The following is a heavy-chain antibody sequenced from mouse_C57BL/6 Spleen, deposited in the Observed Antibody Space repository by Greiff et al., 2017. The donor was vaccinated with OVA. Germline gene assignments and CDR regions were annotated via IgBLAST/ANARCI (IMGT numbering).Heavy chain of an antibody. CDR2: SNHGSGGT. Sequence: QVQLQQSGADLVRPGTSVKVSCKASGYAFTNYLIEWVKQRPGQGLEWIGESNHGSGGTNYNEKFKGKATLTADKSSSTAYMQLSSLTSEDSAVYFCAREGNDYLYYYAMDYWGQGTSVTVSS. V-gene: IGHV1-54*01. J-gene: IGHJ4*01. CDR1: GYAFTNYL. CDR3: AREGNDYLYYYAMDY. D-gene: IGHD2-4*01.